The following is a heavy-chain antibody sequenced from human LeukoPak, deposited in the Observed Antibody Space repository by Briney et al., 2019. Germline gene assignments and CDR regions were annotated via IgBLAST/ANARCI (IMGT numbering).Heavy chain of an antibody. J-gene: IGHJ4*02. D-gene: IGHD1/OR15-1a*01. CDR3: ARHGGTWLFDY. V-gene: IGHV4-59*08. CDR1: GGSISSYY. CDR2: IYYSGST. Sequence: PSETLSLTCTVSGGSISSYYWSWIRQPPGKGLEWIGYIYYSGSTNYNPSLKSRVTISVDTSKNHFSLRLSSMTAADTAVYYCARHGGTWLFDYWGQGTLVTVSS.